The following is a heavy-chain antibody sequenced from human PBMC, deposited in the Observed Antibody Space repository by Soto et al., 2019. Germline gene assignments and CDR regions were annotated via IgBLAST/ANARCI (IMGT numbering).Heavy chain of an antibody. CDR2: INHSGST. CDR3: ARDQSGAADF. Sequence: ETLSLTSAVYGGSFGGYYWSWIHQPPGKGLEWIAQINHSGSTNYHPSLKSRVTLSVDTSKNEFSLNLKFVTAADTAVYFCARDQSGAADFWGPGTLVTVSS. V-gene: IGHV4-34*01. CDR1: GGSFGGYY. J-gene: IGHJ3*01. D-gene: IGHD7-27*01.